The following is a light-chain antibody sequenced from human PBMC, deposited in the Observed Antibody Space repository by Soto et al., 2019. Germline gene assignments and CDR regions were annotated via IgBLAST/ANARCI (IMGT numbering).Light chain of an antibody. CDR3: QQRSNWPPVT. CDR1: QSVSSY. V-gene: IGKV3-11*01. Sequence: EIVLTQSPATLSLSPGERATLSCRASQSVSSYLAWYQQKPGQAPRLLIYDASNRATGIPARFSGSGSGTDFTLTIISLEPEDVATYYCQQRSNWPPVTFGGGTKVEIK. J-gene: IGKJ4*01. CDR2: DAS.